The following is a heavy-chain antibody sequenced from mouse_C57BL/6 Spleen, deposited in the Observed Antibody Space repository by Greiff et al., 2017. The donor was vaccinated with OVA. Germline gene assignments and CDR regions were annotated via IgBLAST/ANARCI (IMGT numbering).Heavy chain of an antibody. CDR1: GYAFSSSW. D-gene: IGHD2-5*01. CDR2: IYPGDGDT. J-gene: IGHJ3*01. CDR3: ARMDYSNYGAY. Sequence: VQLQQSGPELVKPGASVKISCKASGYAFSSSWMNWVKQRPGKGLEWIGRIYPGDGDTNYNGKFKGKATLTADKSSSTAYMQLSSLTSEDSAVYFCARMDYSNYGAYWGQGTLVTVSA. V-gene: IGHV1-82*01.